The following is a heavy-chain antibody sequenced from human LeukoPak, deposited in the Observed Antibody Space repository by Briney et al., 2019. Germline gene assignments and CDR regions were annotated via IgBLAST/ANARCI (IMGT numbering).Heavy chain of an antibody. V-gene: IGHV1-69*01. CDR1: GGAFSSYA. Sequence: ASVKVSCKASGGAFSSYAISWVRQAPGQGLEWMGGIIPIFGTANYAQKFQGRVTITADESTSTAYMELSSLRSEDTAVYYCARGPYYDFWIHPYHYYYYMDVWGKGTTVTVSS. CDR2: IIPIFGTA. J-gene: IGHJ6*03. D-gene: IGHD3-3*01. CDR3: ARGPYYDFWIHPYHYYYYMDV.